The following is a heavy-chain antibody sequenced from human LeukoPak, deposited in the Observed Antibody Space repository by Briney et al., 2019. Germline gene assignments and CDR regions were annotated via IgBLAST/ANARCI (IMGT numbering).Heavy chain of an antibody. V-gene: IGHV1-18*01. CDR1: GYTFTSYG. D-gene: IGHD4-23*01. CDR2: ISAYNGNT. J-gene: IGHJ4*02. CDR3: ARDLGSRTVVTLPADY. Sequence: ASVKVSCKASGYTFTSYGISWVRQAPGQGLEWMGWISAYNGNTNYAQKLQGRVTMTTDTSTSTAYMELRSLRSDDTAVYYCARDLGSRTVVTLPADYWGQGTLVTVSS.